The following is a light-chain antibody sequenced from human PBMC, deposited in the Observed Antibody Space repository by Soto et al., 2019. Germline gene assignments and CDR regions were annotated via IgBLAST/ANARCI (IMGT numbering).Light chain of an antibody. J-gene: IGKJ5*01. CDR1: RDISTW. Sequence: DIQMTQSQSSVSASVGDRVTITCRASRDISTWLAWYQQKPGKAPKLLIYGASNLQSGVPSRFSGSGSGTDFTLSITSLQFEDFATYYCQQTHSVPLTFGQGTRLEIK. CDR3: QQTHSVPLT. CDR2: GAS. V-gene: IGKV1-12*01.